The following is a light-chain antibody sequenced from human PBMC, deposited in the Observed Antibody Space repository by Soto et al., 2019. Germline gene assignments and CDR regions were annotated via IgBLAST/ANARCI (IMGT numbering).Light chain of an antibody. J-gene: IGLJ1*01. CDR2: IND. CDR3: AAWDDSLNAL. CDR1: SSNIGDNP. Sequence: QSVLTQPPSESGTPGQRSTISCSGSSSNIGDNPVNWYQQLPGAAPKLLIYINDQRPSGVPDRFSGSKSGTSASLAISGLQPEDEADYYCAAWDDSLNALFGTGTKVTVL. V-gene: IGLV1-44*01.